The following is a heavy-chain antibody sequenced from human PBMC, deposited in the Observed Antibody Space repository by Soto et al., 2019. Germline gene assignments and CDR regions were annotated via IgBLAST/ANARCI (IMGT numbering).Heavy chain of an antibody. CDR2: IKRKSDGETT. CDR1: GFAFSNAW. D-gene: IGHD6-19*01. J-gene: IGHJ4*02. V-gene: IGHV3-15*07. CDR3: PTGVNQWLANDY. Sequence: EVQLVESGGGLVKPGGSLTLSCAASGFAFSNAWMHWVRQAPGTGLEWVGRIKRKSDGETTDYAAPVRGRFGISRDDSTHTLHLQMNSLRNEDTAVYYCPTGVNQWLANDYWGQGTLVTVSS.